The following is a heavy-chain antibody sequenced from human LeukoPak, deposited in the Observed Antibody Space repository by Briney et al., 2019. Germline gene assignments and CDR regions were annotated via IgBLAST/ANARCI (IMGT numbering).Heavy chain of an antibody. CDR1: GYTFTAYY. CDR2: INPNSGGT. CDR3: ARVPNYGAFDI. J-gene: IGHJ3*02. D-gene: IGHD3-10*01. V-gene: IGHV1-2*02. Sequence: ASVKVSCKASGYTFTAYYMHWVRHAPGQGLEWMGWINPNSGGTNYAQNFQGRVTMTRDTSISTAYMELSTLSSDDTAVYYCARVPNYGAFDIWCQGTMVTVSS.